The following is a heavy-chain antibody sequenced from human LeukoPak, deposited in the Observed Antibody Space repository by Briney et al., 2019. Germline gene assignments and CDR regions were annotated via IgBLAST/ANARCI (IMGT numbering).Heavy chain of an antibody. CDR1: GFTFSSYG. CDR3: AKDWALITMVRGVQSEGFDP. J-gene: IGHJ5*02. CDR2: IRYDGSNK. D-gene: IGHD3-10*01. V-gene: IGHV3-30*02. Sequence: PGGSLRLSCAASGFTFSSYGMHWVRQAPGKGLEWVAFIRYDGSNKYYADSVKGRFTISRDNSKNTLYLQMNSLRAEDTAVYYCAKDWALITMVRGVQSEGFDPWGQGTLVTVSS.